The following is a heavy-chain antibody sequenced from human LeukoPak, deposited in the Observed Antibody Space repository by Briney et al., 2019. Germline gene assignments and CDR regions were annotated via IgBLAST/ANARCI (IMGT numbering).Heavy chain of an antibody. CDR2: ISSTGSTI. Sequence: GGSLRLSCAASGFIFSDYYMSWIRQAPGKGLEWVSYISSTGSTIYYGDSVKGRFTISRDNSKNTLYLQVNSLRAEDTAIYYCAKDQIGYNKPIDYWGQGTLVTVSS. D-gene: IGHD5-24*01. CDR3: AKDQIGYNKPIDY. V-gene: IGHV3-11*01. CDR1: GFIFSDYY. J-gene: IGHJ4*02.